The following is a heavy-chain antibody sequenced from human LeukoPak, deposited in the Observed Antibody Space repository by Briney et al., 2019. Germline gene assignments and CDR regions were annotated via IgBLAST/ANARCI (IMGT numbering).Heavy chain of an antibody. J-gene: IGHJ4*02. CDR1: GGTFSSYA. V-gene: IGHV1-69*04. Sequence: SVKVSCKASGGTFSSYAISWVRQAPGQGLEWMGRIIPILGIANYAQKFQGRVTITADKSTSTAYMELSSLRSEDTAVYYCARVLDCSSTSCYGGHYWGQGTLVTVSS. CDR3: ARVLDCSSTSCYGGHY. D-gene: IGHD2-2*01. CDR2: IIPILGIA.